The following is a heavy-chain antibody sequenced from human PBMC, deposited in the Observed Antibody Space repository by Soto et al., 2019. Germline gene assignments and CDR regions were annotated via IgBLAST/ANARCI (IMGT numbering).Heavy chain of an antibody. CDR1: GLTFSSYG. CDR3: AKGGYYGSGTYYHY. CDR2: ISYDGTNK. D-gene: IGHD3-10*01. V-gene: IGHV3-30*18. Sequence: QVLLVESGGGVVQPGRSLRLSCAASGLTFSSYGFNWVRQAPGKGLEWVAVISYDGTNKYYAESVKGRFTISRDNSKSTLYLQMNNLRAEDTALYYCAKGGYYGSGTYYHYWGQGTQVTVSS. J-gene: IGHJ4*02.